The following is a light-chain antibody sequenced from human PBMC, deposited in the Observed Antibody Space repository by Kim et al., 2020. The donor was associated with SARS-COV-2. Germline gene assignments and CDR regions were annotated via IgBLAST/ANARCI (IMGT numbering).Light chain of an antibody. V-gene: IGLV3-25*03. Sequence: SYELTQPPSVSVSPGQTARITCSGDALPKQYAYWYQQKPGQAPVLVIYKDSERPSGIPERFSGSSSGITVTLTISGVQAEDEDDYYCQSADSSGTYQVFG. CDR1: ALPKQY. CDR2: KDS. J-gene: IGLJ3*02. CDR3: QSADSSGTYQV.